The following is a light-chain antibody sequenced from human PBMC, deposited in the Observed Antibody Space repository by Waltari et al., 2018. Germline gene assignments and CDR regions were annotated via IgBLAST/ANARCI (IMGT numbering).Light chain of an antibody. CDR3: CSFTTSSTWV. V-gene: IGLV2-14*03. Sequence: QSALTQSPSVSGSLGPSIPMSCPGTTSDLGGYNYVFWYQQHPGKAPKLILYDVTSRPPGVSNRFSGSKSGNTASLTISGLQAEDEADYYCCSFTTSSTWVFGGGTKLTVL. CDR2: DVT. J-gene: IGLJ3*02. CDR1: TSDLGGYNY.